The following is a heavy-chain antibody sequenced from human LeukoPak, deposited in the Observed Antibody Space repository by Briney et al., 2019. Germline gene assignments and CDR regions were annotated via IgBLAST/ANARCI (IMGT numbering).Heavy chain of an antibody. V-gene: IGHV3-74*01. CDR2: IKSNGTST. CDR1: GFTFSSYW. D-gene: IGHD3-22*01. Sequence: GGSLRLSCAASGFTFSSYWMHWVRQAPGKGLVWVSRIKSNGTSTSYADSVKGRFTISRDNAKNSLYLQMNSLRAEDTAVYYCARIGDSSGYYVYWGQGTLVTVSS. J-gene: IGHJ4*02. CDR3: ARIGDSSGYYVY.